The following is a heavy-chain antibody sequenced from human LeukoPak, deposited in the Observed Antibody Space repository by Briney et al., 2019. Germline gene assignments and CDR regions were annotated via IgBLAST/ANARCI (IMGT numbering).Heavy chain of an antibody. CDR3: ARDHCVSSGCYEDYYYGMDV. J-gene: IGHJ6*02. CDR1: GYTFTGYY. Sequence: RASVKVSCKASGYTFTGYYIQWVRQAPGQGLEWMGWINPNSGGTNYAQKVQGRVTMTRDTSISTAYMELSRLRSDDTAVYFCARDHCVSSGCYEDYYYGMDVWGRGTTVTVSS. D-gene: IGHD2-2*01. CDR2: INPNSGGT. V-gene: IGHV1-2*02.